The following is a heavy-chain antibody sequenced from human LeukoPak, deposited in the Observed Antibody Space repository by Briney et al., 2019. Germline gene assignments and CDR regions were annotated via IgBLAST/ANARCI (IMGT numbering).Heavy chain of an antibody. V-gene: IGHV1-8*03. CDR2: VNPNSGNR. Sequence: VASVKVSCKASGYTFTNYDINWVRQATGQGLEWMGWVNPNSGNRGYAQKFQGRLTITRNTSISTAYLDLSSLRSDDTALYYCARGTISGSRSFDAWGQGTLVTVSS. CDR3: ARGTISGSRSFDA. J-gene: IGHJ5*02. CDR1: GYTFTNYD. D-gene: IGHD3-9*01.